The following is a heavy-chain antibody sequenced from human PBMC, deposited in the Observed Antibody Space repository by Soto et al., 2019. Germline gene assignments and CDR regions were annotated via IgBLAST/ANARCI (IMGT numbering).Heavy chain of an antibody. CDR3: AHIIVTYGGVNGLDAFDI. J-gene: IGHJ3*02. Sequence: QITLKESGPTLVEPTQTLTLTCTFSGFSLDTRTAGVGWIRQPPGKALEWVAIIYWDNDKRYSPSLRSRLAIDKDTSKNQVVLIMTALDPVDTGTYYCAHIIVTYGGVNGLDAFDILGQGIMVTVSS. CDR2: IYWDNDK. CDR1: GFSLDTRTAG. V-gene: IGHV2-5*02. D-gene: IGHD3-16*01.